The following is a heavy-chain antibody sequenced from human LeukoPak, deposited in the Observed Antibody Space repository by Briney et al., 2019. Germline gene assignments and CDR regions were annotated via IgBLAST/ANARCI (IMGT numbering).Heavy chain of an antibody. CDR1: GFTFSSYA. V-gene: IGHV3-23*01. CDR3: AKKAYYDSSGYYVLSFFDY. J-gene: IGHJ4*02. Sequence: GGSLRLSCAASGFTFSSYAMSWVRQAPGKGLELVSAISGSGGSTYYADSVKGRFTISRDNSKNTLYLQMNSLRAEDTAVYYCAKKAYYDSSGYYVLSFFDYWGQGTLVTVSS. D-gene: IGHD3-22*01. CDR2: ISGSGGST.